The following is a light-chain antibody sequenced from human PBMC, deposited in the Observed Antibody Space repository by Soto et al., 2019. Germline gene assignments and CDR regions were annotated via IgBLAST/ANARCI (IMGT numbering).Light chain of an antibody. CDR2: DAS. J-gene: IGKJ1*01. CDR3: QQYNTYSRT. V-gene: IGKV1-5*01. CDR1: QSISRW. Sequence: DIQMTQSPSTLSAFVGDRVTINCRASQSISRWLDWYQQKAGKAPKLLIYDASSLEDGVPSRFSGSGSGTECTLTSRSLQPYDSATYLFQQYNTYSRTIGQGTKVEI.